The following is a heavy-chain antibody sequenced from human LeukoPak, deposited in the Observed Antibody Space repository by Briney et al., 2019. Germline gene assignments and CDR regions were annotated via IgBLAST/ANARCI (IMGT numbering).Heavy chain of an antibody. Sequence: SETLSLTCTVSGGSISSSNFYWGWIRQPPGKGLEWIGSIYYSGSTYYNPSLKSRVTISVDTSKNQFSLKLSSVTAADTAVYYCARVVYPYGYMDVWGKGTTVTISS. J-gene: IGHJ6*03. CDR1: GGSISSSNFY. CDR3: ARVVYPYGYMDV. V-gene: IGHV4-39*07. CDR2: IYYSGST. D-gene: IGHD4-17*01.